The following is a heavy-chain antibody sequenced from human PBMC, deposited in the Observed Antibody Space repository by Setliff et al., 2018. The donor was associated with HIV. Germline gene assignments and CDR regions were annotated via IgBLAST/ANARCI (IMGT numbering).Heavy chain of an antibody. J-gene: IGHJ6*02. Sequence: PGGSLRLSCAANGFSFSSYAMSWGRQAPGKGLEWVSGIGGSGGSTYYAESVKGRFTISRDNAKNTLYLQMNSLRAEDPAVYYCASGLLWFGELYSGYYYGMDVWGQGTTVTVSS. CDR3: ASGLLWFGELYSGYYYGMDV. D-gene: IGHD3-10*01. CDR1: GFSFSSYA. CDR2: IGGSGGST. V-gene: IGHV3-23*01.